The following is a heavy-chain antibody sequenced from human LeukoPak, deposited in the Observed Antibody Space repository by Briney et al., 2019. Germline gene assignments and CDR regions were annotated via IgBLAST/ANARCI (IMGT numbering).Heavy chain of an antibody. Sequence: PGGSLRLSCAASGFAFSSYAMSWVRQPPGKGLEWVSVISRRDDYTYYADSVKGRFTISRDNSKNTLYLQMNTLRAEDTAVYYCAKDLGRYRNNYFDYWGQGTLVTVSS. J-gene: IGHJ4*02. CDR1: GFAFSSYA. CDR2: ISRRDDYT. CDR3: AKDLGRYRNNYFDY. V-gene: IGHV3-23*01. D-gene: IGHD1-26*01.